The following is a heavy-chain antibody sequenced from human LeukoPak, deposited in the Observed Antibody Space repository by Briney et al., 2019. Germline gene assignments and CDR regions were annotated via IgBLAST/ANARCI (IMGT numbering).Heavy chain of an antibody. CDR3: ARDVAGGGNWFDP. D-gene: IGHD1-26*01. Sequence: GGSLRLSCAASGFTFSSYAMHWVRQAPGKGLEWVAVISYDGSNKYYADSVKGRFTISRDNSKNTLYLQMNSLRAEDTAVYYCARDVAGGGNWFDPWGQGTLVTVSS. CDR1: GFTFSSYA. CDR2: ISYDGSNK. J-gene: IGHJ5*02. V-gene: IGHV3-30-3*01.